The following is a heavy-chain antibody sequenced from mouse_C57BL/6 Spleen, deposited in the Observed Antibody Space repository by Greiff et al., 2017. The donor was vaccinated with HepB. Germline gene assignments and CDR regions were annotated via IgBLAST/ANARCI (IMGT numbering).Heavy chain of an antibody. J-gene: IGHJ4*01. D-gene: IGHD2-5*01. Sequence: QVQLQQPGAELVKPGASVKLSCKASGYTFTSYWMHWVKQRPGQGLEWIGMIHPNSGSTNYNEKFKSKATLTVDKSSSTAYMQLSSLTSEDSAVYYCARSAYYSNHYAMDYWGQGTSVTVSS. CDR3: ARSAYYSNHYAMDY. V-gene: IGHV1-64*01. CDR1: GYTFTSYW. CDR2: IHPNSGST.